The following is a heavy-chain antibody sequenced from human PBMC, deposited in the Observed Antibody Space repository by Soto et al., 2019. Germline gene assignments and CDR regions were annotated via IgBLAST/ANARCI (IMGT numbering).Heavy chain of an antibody. J-gene: IGHJ4*02. V-gene: IGHV4-4*07. CDR2: IYPSGST. CDR1: GGSISGHS. Sequence: PSETLSLTCTVSGGSISGHSWIWIRQPAGRGLEWIGHIYPSGSTSYNPSLRSRVTMSLDTSNNQIFLNLTSVTAADTAVFYCVRRRSYSVYDIWGPGNLLTLSS. CDR3: VRRRSYSVYDI. D-gene: IGHD5-12*01.